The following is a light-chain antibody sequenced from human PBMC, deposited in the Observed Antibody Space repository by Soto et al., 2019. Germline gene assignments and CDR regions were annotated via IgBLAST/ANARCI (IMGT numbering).Light chain of an antibody. J-gene: IGLJ2*01. CDR1: SSKIGAGYD. V-gene: IGLV1-40*01. CDR3: QSYDSSLSGSV. Sequence: QSVLTQPPSVSGAPGQRVTISCTGSSSKIGAGYDVHWYQQLPGTAPKLLIYGNSNRPSGVPDRFSGSKSGTSASLAITRLQAEDEADFYCQSYDSSLSGSVFGGATKLTVL. CDR2: GNS.